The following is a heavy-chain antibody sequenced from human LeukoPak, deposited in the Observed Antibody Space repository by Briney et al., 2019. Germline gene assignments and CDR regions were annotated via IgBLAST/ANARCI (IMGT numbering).Heavy chain of an antibody. D-gene: IGHD3-22*01. CDR3: ARVGYYDSPFDY. V-gene: IGHV1-2*02. Sequence: APVKVSCKASGYTFTGYYMHWVRQAPGQGLEWMGWINPNSGGTNYAQKFQGRVTMTRDTSISTAYMELSRLRSDDTAVYYCARVGYYDSPFDYWGQGTLVTVSS. CDR1: GYTFTGYY. J-gene: IGHJ4*02. CDR2: INPNSGGT.